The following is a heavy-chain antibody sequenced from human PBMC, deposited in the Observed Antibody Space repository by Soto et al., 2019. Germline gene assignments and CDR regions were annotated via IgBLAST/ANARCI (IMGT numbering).Heavy chain of an antibody. V-gene: IGHV1-18*01. CDR2: ISAYNGNT. D-gene: IGHD5-12*01. J-gene: IGHJ4*02. Sequence: GASVKVSCKASGYTFTSYGISWVRQAPGQGLEWMGWISAYNGNTNYAQKLQGRVTMTTDTSTSTAYMELRSLRSDDTAVYYCARERGVDIVATIDYWGQGTLVTVSS. CDR3: ARERGVDIVATIDY. CDR1: GYTFTSYG.